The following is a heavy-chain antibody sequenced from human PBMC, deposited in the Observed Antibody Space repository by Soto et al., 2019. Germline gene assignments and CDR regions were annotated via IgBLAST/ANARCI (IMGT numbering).Heavy chain of an antibody. Sequence: SETLSLTCTVSGDSVNGPSYVWAWIRQSPGKGLEWIGHIRYSGTTDYHPSLKSRVTISLDTSKNHFSLNLASVTSADTAVYYCARTDHSGGWAAWFWGQGTLVTVSS. CDR1: GDSVNGPSYV. CDR2: IRYSGTT. CDR3: ARTDHSGGWAAWF. D-gene: IGHD2-15*01. J-gene: IGHJ4*02. V-gene: IGHV4-61*03.